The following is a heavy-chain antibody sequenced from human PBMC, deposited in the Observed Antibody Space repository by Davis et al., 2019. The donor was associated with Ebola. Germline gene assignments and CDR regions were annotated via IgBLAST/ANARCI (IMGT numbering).Heavy chain of an antibody. D-gene: IGHD4-17*01. Sequence: GESLKISCQGSGNIFSKYWIGWVRQVSGKGLEWMGIIYPDDSETRYSPSFQGQVSISADKSISTAYLQWSSLKASDTAMYYCVRQGAYGDYAVDSWGQGTLVTVSS. CDR2: IYPDDSET. CDR3: VRQGAYGDYAVDS. J-gene: IGHJ4*02. V-gene: IGHV5-51*01. CDR1: GNIFSKYW.